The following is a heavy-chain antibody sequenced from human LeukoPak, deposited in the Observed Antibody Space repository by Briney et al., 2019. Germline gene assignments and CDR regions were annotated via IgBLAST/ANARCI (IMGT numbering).Heavy chain of an antibody. J-gene: IGHJ6*03. CDR2: INWNGGST. Sequence: GGSLRLSCAASGFTFDDYGMSWVRQAPGKGLEWVSGINWNGGSTGYADSVRGRFTISRDNAKNSLYLQMNSLRAEDTAVYYCAREGSHYYYYYMDVWGKGTTVTVSS. CDR3: AREGSHYYYYYMDV. D-gene: IGHD3-10*01. CDR1: GFTFDDYG. V-gene: IGHV3-20*04.